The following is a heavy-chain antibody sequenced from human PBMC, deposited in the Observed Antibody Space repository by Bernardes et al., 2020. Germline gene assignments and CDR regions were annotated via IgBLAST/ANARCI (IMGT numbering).Heavy chain of an antibody. D-gene: IGHD6-19*01. V-gene: IGHV2-5*02. CDR3: AHRRGGWYFDY. J-gene: IGHJ4*02. CDR2: IYWDDDK. CDR1: WFSLSPGGVG. Sequence: SGPTLGKPTQTLTLTCPFSWFSLSPGGVGVGWIRQSPGKALEWLALIYWDDDKRYSPSLKNRLTITKDTSKNQVVLTMTNMDPVDTATYYCAHRRGGWYFDYWGQGTLVTVSS.